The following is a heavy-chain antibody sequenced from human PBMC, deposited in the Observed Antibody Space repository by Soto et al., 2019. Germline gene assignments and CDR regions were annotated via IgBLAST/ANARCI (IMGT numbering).Heavy chain of an antibody. CDR1: GFTFSSYW. CDR3: ARDPSVVVVAATPYYYYGMDV. D-gene: IGHD2-15*01. V-gene: IGHV3-7*01. J-gene: IGHJ6*02. CDR2: IKQDGSEK. Sequence: GGSLRLSCAASGFTFSSYWMSWVRQAPGKGLEWVANIKQDGSEKYYVDSVKGRFTISRDNAKNSLYLQMNSLRAEDTAVYYCARDPSVVVVAATPYYYYGMDVWGQGTTVSVTS.